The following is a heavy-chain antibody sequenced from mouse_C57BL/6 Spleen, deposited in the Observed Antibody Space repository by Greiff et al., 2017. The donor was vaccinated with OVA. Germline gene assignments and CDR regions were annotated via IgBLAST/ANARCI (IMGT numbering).Heavy chain of an antibody. CDR3: ASHNWASFAY. CDR1: GYSFTGYY. D-gene: IGHD4-1*02. Sequence: EVKLMESGPELVKPGASVKISCKASGYSFTGYYMNWVKQSPEKSLEWIGEINPSTGGTTYNQKFKAKATLTVDKSSSTAYMQLKSLTSEDSAVYYCASHNWASFAYWGQGTLVTVSA. CDR2: INPSTGGT. J-gene: IGHJ3*01. V-gene: IGHV1-42*01.